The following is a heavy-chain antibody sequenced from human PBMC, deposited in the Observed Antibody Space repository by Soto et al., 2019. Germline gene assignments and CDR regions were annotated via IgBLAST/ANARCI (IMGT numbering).Heavy chain of an antibody. J-gene: IGHJ4*02. CDR1: GVSISSHDW. Sequence: QVQLQESGPGLVKPSGTLSLTCAVSGVSISSHDWWTWVRQPPGKGLEWIGESHQSGNTNYNSSLESRVTISVDKSKNQFSLKLSSVTVADTAVYYCANRDNSRLYWGQGTLVTVSS. D-gene: IGHD6-13*01. CDR3: ANRDNSRLY. V-gene: IGHV4-4*02. CDR2: SHQSGNT.